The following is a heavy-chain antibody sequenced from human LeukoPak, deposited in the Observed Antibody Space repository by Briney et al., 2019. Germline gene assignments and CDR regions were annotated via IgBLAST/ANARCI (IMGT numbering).Heavy chain of an antibody. CDR1: GGSFSGYY. Sequence: ETLSLTCAVYGGSFSGYYWSWIRQPPGKGLEWIGEINHSGSTNYNPSLKSRVTISVDTSKNQFSLKLSSVTAADTAVYYCATSGYSYGDGIDYWGQGTLVTVSS. V-gene: IGHV4-34*01. J-gene: IGHJ4*02. D-gene: IGHD5-18*01. CDR3: ATSGYSYGDGIDY. CDR2: INHSGST.